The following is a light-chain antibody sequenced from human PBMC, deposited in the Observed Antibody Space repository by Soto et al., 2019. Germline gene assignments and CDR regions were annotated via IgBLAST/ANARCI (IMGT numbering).Light chain of an antibody. Sequence: QAVVTQEPSLTVSPGGTVTLTCGSSTGAVTSGHYPYWFQQKPGQAPRTLIYDTSNKHSWTPARFSGSLLGGKAALTLSGAQPEDEAEYYCLLSYSGARPHVVFGAGTKLTVL. J-gene: IGLJ2*01. CDR3: LLSYSGARPHVV. CDR2: DTS. CDR1: TGAVTSGHY. V-gene: IGLV7-46*01.